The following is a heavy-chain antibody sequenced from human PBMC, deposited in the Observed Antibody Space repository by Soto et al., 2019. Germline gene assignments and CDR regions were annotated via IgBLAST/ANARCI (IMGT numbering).Heavy chain of an antibody. V-gene: IGHV3-74*01. D-gene: IGHD4-17*01. CDR1: GLTFSSYW. J-gene: IGHJ4*02. CDR3: ALSHTVTTDY. Sequence: EVQLVASGGGLVQPGGSLRLSCAASGLTFSSYWMHWVRQAPGKGLVWVSRINSAGSSTSYADSVKGRFTISSDSAKNTLYLHTNSLRAEDTAVYYCALSHTVTTDYWGQGTLVTVSS. CDR2: INSAGSST.